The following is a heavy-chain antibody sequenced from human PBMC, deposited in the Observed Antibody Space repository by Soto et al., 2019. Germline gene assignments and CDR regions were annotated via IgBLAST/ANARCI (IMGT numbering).Heavy chain of an antibody. J-gene: IGHJ6*02. CDR1: GGSISSSSYY. V-gene: IGHV4-39*01. Sequence: SETLSLTCTVSGGSISSSSYYWGWIRQPPGKGLEWIGSIYYSGSTYYNPSLKSRVTISVDTSKNQFSLKLSSVTAADTAVYYCARNVLRFLGHYGMDVWGQGTTVTVSS. CDR2: IYYSGST. D-gene: IGHD3-3*01. CDR3: ARNVLRFLGHYGMDV.